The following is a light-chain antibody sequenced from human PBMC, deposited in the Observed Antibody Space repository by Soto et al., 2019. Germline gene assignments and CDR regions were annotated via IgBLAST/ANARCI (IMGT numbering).Light chain of an antibody. CDR2: DAS. CDR3: QQRSNLPPS. V-gene: IGKV3-11*01. Sequence: EIVLTQSPATLSLSPGERATLSCRASQSVRSYLAWYQQKPGQAPRLLIYDASNRATSITARFSGSGSGTDFTLTISSLEPEVFEVYYCQQRSNLPPSFGPGPKVDIK. CDR1: QSVRSY. J-gene: IGKJ3*01.